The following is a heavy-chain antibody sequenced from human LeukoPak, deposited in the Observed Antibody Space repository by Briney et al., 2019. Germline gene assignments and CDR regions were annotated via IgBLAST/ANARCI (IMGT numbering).Heavy chain of an antibody. J-gene: IGHJ4*02. Sequence: GGSLRLSCAASGFTFSINVMHWVRQAPGKGLEWVALISYDGSNKYYADSVKGRFTISRDNSKNTLFLQMNSLKAEDTAVYYCARGPISGATTFPFDYWGQGTLVTVSS. CDR2: ISYDGSNK. CDR1: GFTFSINV. D-gene: IGHD1-26*01. V-gene: IGHV3-30*04. CDR3: ARGPISGATTFPFDY.